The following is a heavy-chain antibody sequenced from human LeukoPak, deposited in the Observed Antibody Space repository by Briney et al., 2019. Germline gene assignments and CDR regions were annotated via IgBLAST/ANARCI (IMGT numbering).Heavy chain of an antibody. CDR2: ISSSGSTI. D-gene: IGHD4-23*01. CDR1: GFTFSDYY. Sequence: PGGSLRLSCAASGFTFSDYYMSWIRQAPGKGLEWVSYISSSGSTIYYADSVKGRFTISRDNSKNTVYLQMNSLRTEDTAVYYCARESRGGNPFDYWGQGTLVTVSS. CDR3: ARESRGGNPFDY. J-gene: IGHJ4*02. V-gene: IGHV3-11*04.